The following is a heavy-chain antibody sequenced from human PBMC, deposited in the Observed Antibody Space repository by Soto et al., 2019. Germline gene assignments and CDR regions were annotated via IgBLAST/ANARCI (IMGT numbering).Heavy chain of an antibody. CDR3: ARVPPTYCSSTSCSGSPPDY. V-gene: IGHV4-31*03. CDR2: IYYSGST. D-gene: IGHD2-2*01. Sequence: SETLSLTCTVSGGSISSGGYYWSWIRQHPGKGLEWIGYIYYSGSTYYNPSLKSRVTISVDTSKNQFSLKLSSVTAADTAVYYCARVPPTYCSSTSCSGSPPDYWGQGTLVTVSS. J-gene: IGHJ4*02. CDR1: GGSISSGGYY.